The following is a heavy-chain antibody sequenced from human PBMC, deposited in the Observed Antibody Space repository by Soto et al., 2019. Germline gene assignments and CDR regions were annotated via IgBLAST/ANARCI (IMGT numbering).Heavy chain of an antibody. CDR2: ISYDGSNK. Sequence: PGGSLRLSCAASGFTFSSYAMHWVRQDPGKGLEWVAVISYDGSNKYYADSVKGRFTISRDNSKSTLYLQMNSLRAEDTAVYYCARDSKQWLSTQYFQHWGQGTLVTVSS. CDR1: GFTFSSYA. V-gene: IGHV3-30-3*01. CDR3: ARDSKQWLSTQYFQH. J-gene: IGHJ1*01. D-gene: IGHD6-19*01.